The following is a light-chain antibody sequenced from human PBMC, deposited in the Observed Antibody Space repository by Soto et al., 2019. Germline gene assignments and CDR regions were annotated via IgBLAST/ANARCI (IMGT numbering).Light chain of an antibody. V-gene: IGLV2-8*01. CDR3: SSYAGSNNAYV. J-gene: IGLJ1*01. CDR2: EVS. CDR1: SSDVGGYNY. Sequence: QSALTQPPSASGSPGQSVHISCTGTSSDVGGYNYVSWYQQHPGKAPKLMIYEVSKRPSGVPDRFSGSKSGNTASLTVSGLQAEDEADYYCSSYAGSNNAYVFGTGTKLTVL.